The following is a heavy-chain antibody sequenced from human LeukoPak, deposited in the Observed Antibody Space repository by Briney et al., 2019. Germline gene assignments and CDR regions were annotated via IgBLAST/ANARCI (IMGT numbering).Heavy chain of an antibody. J-gene: IGHJ4*02. D-gene: IGHD2-15*01. CDR1: GASITSYY. CDR2: FYYSGSD. V-gene: IGHV4-59*01. CDR3: VRGYCSGATCYHFDY. Sequence: KPSETLSLTCTVSGASITSYYWNWIRQPPGKGLEWIGYFYYSGSDNYNPSLKSRITKSVDTSKNQFSLKLSSVTAADTAVYYCVRGYCSGATCYHFDYWGQGTLVTVSS.